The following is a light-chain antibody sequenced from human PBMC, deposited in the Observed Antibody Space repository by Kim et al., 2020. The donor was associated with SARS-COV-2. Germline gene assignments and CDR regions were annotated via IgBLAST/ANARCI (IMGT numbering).Light chain of an antibody. Sequence: DIQMTQSPSSVSASVGDRISITCRASEDIAGWLAWFQQRPGKAPTLLIHTASTLQSGVPSRFSGSGSGTDFTLTINGLQPEDFATYYCQQAYSFPYTFGPGTKLEI. CDR1: EDIAGW. V-gene: IGKV1-12*01. J-gene: IGKJ2*01. CDR3: QQAYSFPYT. CDR2: TAS.